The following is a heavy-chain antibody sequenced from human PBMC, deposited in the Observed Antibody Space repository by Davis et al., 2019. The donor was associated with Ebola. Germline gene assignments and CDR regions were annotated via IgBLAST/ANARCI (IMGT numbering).Heavy chain of an antibody. V-gene: IGHV3-74*01. D-gene: IGHD3-16*02. Sequence: GESLKISCAASGFTFSSYWMHWVRQAPGKGLVWVSRINSDGSSTSYADSVKGRFTISRDNAKNTLYLQMKSLRVEDTAVYYCARDNRGRPLGYWGQGTLVIVSS. CDR3: ARDNRGRPLGY. CDR2: INSDGSST. CDR1: GFTFSSYW. J-gene: IGHJ4*02.